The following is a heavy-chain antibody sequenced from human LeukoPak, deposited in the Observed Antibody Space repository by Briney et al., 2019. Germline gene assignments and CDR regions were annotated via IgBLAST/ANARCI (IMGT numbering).Heavy chain of an antibody. CDR1: CGPISSYY. V-gene: IGHV4-4*09. CDR3: ARQISAADIMDY. D-gene: IGHD6-13*01. J-gene: IGHJ4*02. Sequence: SETLSLTCTVSCGPISSYYWSWIRQPPGKGLEWIGYIYTSGSTNYNPSLKSRVTISVDTSKNQFSLKLSSVTAADTAVYYCARQISAADIMDYWGQGTLVTVSS. CDR2: IYTSGST.